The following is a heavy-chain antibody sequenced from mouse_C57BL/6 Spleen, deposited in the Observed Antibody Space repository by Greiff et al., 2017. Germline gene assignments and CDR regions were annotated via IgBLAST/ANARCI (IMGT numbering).Heavy chain of an antibody. CDR1: GYTFTDYE. D-gene: IGHD1-1*01. Sequence: QVQLQQSGAELVRPGASVTLSCKASGYTFTDYEMHWVKQTPVHGLEWIGAIDPETGGTASNQKFKGKDILTADKSSSTAYMELRSLTSADSAVXYCTRGGHYGPDYAMDYWGQGTTVTVSS. V-gene: IGHV1-15*01. J-gene: IGHJ4*01. CDR2: IDPETGGT. CDR3: TRGGHYGPDYAMDY.